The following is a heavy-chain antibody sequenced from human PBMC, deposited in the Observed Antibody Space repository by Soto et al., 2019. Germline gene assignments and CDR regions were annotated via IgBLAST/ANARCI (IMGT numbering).Heavy chain of an antibody. V-gene: IGHV3-74*01. CDR1: GFNFSNHW. D-gene: IGHD2-21*02. Sequence: VGSLRLSCAASGFNFSNHWMHWVRQRPAEGLVWVSRITSDGKSKAYAESVKGRFAISRDNAKNTLYLQMNGLTAEDTAVYYCARESGDWPLNWFDPWGQGTLVTVSS. CDR3: ARESGDWPLNWFDP. J-gene: IGHJ5*02. CDR2: ITSDGKSK.